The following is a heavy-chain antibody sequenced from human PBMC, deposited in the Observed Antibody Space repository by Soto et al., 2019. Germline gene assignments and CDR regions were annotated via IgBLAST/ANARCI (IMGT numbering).Heavy chain of an antibody. V-gene: IGHV4-34*01. CDR1: GGSFSGYY. CDR3: ARGFYYDSRAFDI. CDR2: INHSGST. D-gene: IGHD3-22*01. Sequence: SETLSLTCAVYGGSFSGYYWSWIRQPPGKGLEWIGEINHSGSTNYNPSLKSRVTISVDTSKNQFSLKLSSVTAADTAVYYCARGFYYDSRAFDIWGQGTMVTVSS. J-gene: IGHJ3*02.